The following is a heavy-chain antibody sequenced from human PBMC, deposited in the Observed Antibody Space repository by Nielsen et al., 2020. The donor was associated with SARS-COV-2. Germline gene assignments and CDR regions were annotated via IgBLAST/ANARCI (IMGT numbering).Heavy chain of an antibody. D-gene: IGHD6-19*01. V-gene: IGHV1-69*13. Sequence: SVKVSCKASGGTFSSYAISWVRQAPGQGLEWMGGIIPIFGTANYAQKFRGRVTITADESTSTAYMELSSLRSEDTAVYYCARGESGPYSSGSFDYWGQGTLVTVSS. CDR3: ARGESGPYSSGSFDY. J-gene: IGHJ4*02. CDR2: IIPIFGTA. CDR1: GGTFSSYA.